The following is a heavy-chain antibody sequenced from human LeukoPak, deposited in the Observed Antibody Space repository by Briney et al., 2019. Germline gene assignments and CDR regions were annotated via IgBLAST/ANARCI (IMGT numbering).Heavy chain of an antibody. J-gene: IGHJ4*02. CDR1: GFTFSNFP. Sequence: PGGSLRLSCSASGFTFSNFPMHWVRQAPGKGLEYVSAISTDGGSTYYADSVKGRFTISRDNSKNTPSLQMGSLRAEDTAVYYCVKAILFGSVSYYADWGQGTLVTVSS. CDR2: ISTDGGST. V-gene: IGHV3-64D*09. D-gene: IGHD3-22*01. CDR3: VKAILFGSVSYYAD.